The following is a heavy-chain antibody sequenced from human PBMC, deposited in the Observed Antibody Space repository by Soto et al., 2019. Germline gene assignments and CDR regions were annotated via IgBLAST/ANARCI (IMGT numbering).Heavy chain of an antibody. CDR2: INPGSGVT. Sequence: GASVKVSCKASGYSFTKYHMHWVRQAPGQGLEWMGWINPGSGVTNQAQKFQGRVTMTRDTSITTTDMELNSLTSDDTAVYYCARVAGHKNARFDTWGQGALVTVSS. CDR1: GYSFTKYH. V-gene: IGHV1-2*02. D-gene: IGHD1-1*01. J-gene: IGHJ4*02. CDR3: ARVAGHKNARFDT.